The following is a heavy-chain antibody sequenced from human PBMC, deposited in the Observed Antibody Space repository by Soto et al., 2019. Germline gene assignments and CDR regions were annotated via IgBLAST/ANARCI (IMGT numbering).Heavy chain of an antibody. Sequence: PGGSLRLSCAASGFTFSSYGMHWVRQAPGKGLEWVAVISYDGSNKYYADSVKGRFTISRDNSKNTLYLQMNSLRAEDTAVYYCARDAISMVRGTNNWFDPWGQGTLVTVSS. V-gene: IGHV3-30*03. CDR3: ARDAISMVRGTNNWFDP. D-gene: IGHD3-10*01. CDR1: GFTFSSYG. CDR2: ISYDGSNK. J-gene: IGHJ5*02.